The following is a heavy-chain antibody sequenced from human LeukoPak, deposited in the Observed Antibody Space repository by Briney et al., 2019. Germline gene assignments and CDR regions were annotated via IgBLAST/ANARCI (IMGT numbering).Heavy chain of an antibody. CDR1: GFTFSSYA. CDR3: AKGVGDLNYYYYYMDV. J-gene: IGHJ6*03. CDR2: ISGSGGST. D-gene: IGHD4-17*01. V-gene: IGHV3-23*01. Sequence: GGSLRLSCAASGFTFSSYAMSWVRQAPGKGLEWVSAISGSGGSTYYADSVKGRFTISRDNSKNTLYLQMNSLRAEDTAVYYCAKGVGDLNYYYYYMDVWGKGTTVTVSS.